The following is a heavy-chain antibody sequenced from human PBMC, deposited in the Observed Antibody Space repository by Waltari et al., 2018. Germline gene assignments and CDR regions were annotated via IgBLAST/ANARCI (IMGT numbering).Heavy chain of an antibody. V-gene: IGHV4-34*01. CDR2: INHSGST. D-gene: IGHD3-3*01. CDR1: GGSFSGYY. CDR3: ARAESGVAHLTYYYYMDV. J-gene: IGHJ6*03. Sequence: QVQLQQWGAGLLKPSETLSLTCAVSGGSFSGYYWSWFRQPPGTGLEWIGEINHSGSTNYNPSLKSRVTISVDTSKNQFSLKLSSVTAADTAVYYCARAESGVAHLTYYYYMDVWGKGTTVTVSS.